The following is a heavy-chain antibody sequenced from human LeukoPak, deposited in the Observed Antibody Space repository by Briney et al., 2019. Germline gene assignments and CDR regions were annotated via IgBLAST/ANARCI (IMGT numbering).Heavy chain of an antibody. CDR3: ARVLGYCSSTSCYNPPDY. CDR1: GYTFTGYY. Sequence: GASVKVSCKASGYTFTGYYMHWVRQAPGQGLEWMGWINPNSGGTNYAQKFQGRVTMTRDTSISTACMELSRLRSDDTAVYYCARVLGYCSSTSCYNPPDYWGQGTLVTVSS. D-gene: IGHD2-2*02. CDR2: INPNSGGT. V-gene: IGHV1-2*02. J-gene: IGHJ4*02.